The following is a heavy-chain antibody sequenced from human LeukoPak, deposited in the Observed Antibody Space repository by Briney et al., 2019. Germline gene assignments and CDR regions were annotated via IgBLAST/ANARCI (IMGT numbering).Heavy chain of an antibody. V-gene: IGHV4-59*01. Sequence: SETLSLTCTVSGGSISGYYWTWIRQSPGKGLEWIAYIYYSGSTNYNPSLKSRVTISVDTSKNQFSLRLSSVTAADTAVYFCARLRGTYLPDYWGQGTLVTVSS. CDR3: ARLRGTYLPDY. CDR2: IYYSGST. CDR1: GGSISGYY. J-gene: IGHJ4*02. D-gene: IGHD2/OR15-2a*01.